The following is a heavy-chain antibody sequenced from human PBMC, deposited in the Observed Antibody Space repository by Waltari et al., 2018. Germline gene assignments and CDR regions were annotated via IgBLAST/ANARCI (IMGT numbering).Heavy chain of an antibody. Sequence: QVQLVKSGAEVKKPGSSVKVSCKASGGTFSRYAISWVRQAPGQGLEWMGGIIPILRTANYAQKCQGRVTITADESTSTAYMELSSLRSADTAVYYCASLIAAAESRDYWGQGTLVTVSS. D-gene: IGHD6-13*01. J-gene: IGHJ4*02. CDR1: GGTFSRYA. CDR3: ASLIAAAESRDY. CDR2: IIPILRTA. V-gene: IGHV1-69*12.